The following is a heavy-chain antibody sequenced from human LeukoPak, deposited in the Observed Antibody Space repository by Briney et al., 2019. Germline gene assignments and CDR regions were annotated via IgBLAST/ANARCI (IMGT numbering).Heavy chain of an antibody. Sequence: GASVKVSCKASGGTFSSYAISWVRQAPGQGLEWMGGIIPIFGTANYAQKFQGRVTITADKSTSTAYMELSSLRSEDTAVYYCARGSSSWYMVPLGYYMDVWGKGTTVTISS. D-gene: IGHD6-13*01. CDR1: GGTFSSYA. CDR2: IIPIFGTA. CDR3: ARGSSSWYMVPLGYYMDV. J-gene: IGHJ6*03. V-gene: IGHV1-69*06.